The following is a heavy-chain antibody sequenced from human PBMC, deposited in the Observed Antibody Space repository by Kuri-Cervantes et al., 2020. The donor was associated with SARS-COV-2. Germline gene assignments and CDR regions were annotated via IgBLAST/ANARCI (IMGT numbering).Heavy chain of an antibody. CDR3: ATGPPIQQLVKFWFDP. Sequence: ASVKVSCKGSGYTLTELSMHWVRQAPGKGLEWMGGFDPEDGETIYAQKFQGRVTMTEDTSTDTAYMELSSLRSEDTAVYYCATGPPIQQLVKFWFDPWGQGTLVTVSS. J-gene: IGHJ5*02. D-gene: IGHD6-13*01. V-gene: IGHV1-24*01. CDR2: FDPEDGET. CDR1: GYTLTELS.